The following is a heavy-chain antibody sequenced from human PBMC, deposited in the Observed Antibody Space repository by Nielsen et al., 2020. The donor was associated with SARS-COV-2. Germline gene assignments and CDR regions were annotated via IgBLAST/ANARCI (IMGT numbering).Heavy chain of an antibody. CDR3: ARGMGSSWYVGYYMDV. V-gene: IGHV3-30*14. J-gene: IGHJ6*03. Sequence: LKISCAASGFTFSSYAMHWVRQTPGKGLDWVAVMSFDGSKDYYADSVKDRFIISSDNSTNTLYLQMNSLRAEDTAVYRCARGMGSSWYVGYYMDVWGKGTTVTVSS. CDR2: MSFDGSKD. D-gene: IGHD6-13*01. CDR1: GFTFSSYA.